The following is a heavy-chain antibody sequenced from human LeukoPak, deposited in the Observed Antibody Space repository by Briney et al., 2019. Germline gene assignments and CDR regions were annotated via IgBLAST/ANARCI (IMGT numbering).Heavy chain of an antibody. CDR3: ARRGSGRERWFDP. J-gene: IGHJ5*02. CDR2: IYPGDSDT. D-gene: IGHD3-10*01. Sequence: PGESLKISCTASGYRFASSWIAWVRQMPGKGLEWMGIIYPGDSDTRYSPSFQGQVTISADKSINTAYLQWTSLKASDTAVYYCARRGSGRERWFDPWGQGTLVTVSS. CDR1: GYRFASSW. V-gene: IGHV5-51*01.